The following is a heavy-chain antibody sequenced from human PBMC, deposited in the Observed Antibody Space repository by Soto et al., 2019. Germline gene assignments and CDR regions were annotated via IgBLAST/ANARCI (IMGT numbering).Heavy chain of an antibody. J-gene: IGHJ6*02. CDR1: GFTFSSYG. D-gene: IGHD6-19*01. CDR2: IWYDGSNK. Sequence: GGSLRLSCAASGFTFSSYGMHWVRQAPGKGLERVAVIWYDGSNKYYADSVKGRFTISRDNSKNTLYLQMNSLRAEDTAVYYCARDHRQQWLVNYYYYGMDVWGHGTTVTVSS. CDR3: ARDHRQQWLVNYYYYGMDV. V-gene: IGHV3-33*01.